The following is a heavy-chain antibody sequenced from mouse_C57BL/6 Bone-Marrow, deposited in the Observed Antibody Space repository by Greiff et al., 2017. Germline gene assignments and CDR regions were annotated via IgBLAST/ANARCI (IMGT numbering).Heavy chain of an antibody. D-gene: IGHD2-3*01. J-gene: IGHJ2*02. CDR1: GYTFTSYW. CDR2: IDPSDRYP. CDR3: ARWGRWLLDY. V-gene: IGHV1-50*01. Sequence: VQLQQPGAELVKPGASVKLSCKASGYTFTSYWMQWVKQRPGQGLEWIGKIDPSDRYPNYNQKFKGKATLTGDTSSSTAYMQLSSLTYEDSAVYYWARWGRWLLDYWGQGNSVTVAS.